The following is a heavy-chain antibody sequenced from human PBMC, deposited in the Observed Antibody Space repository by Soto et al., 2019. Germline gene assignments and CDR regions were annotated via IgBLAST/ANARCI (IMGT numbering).Heavy chain of an antibody. CDR2: ITYSSSSM. D-gene: IGHD5-12*01. CDR3: ARGSDSGYVY. V-gene: IGHV3-48*01. Sequence: PGGSLRLSCAASGFTFSSYSISWVRQAPGKGLVWVSYITYSSSSMYYADSVKGRFTISRDNAKNSLYLQMSSLRVEDTAVYYCARGSDSGYVYWGQGTLVTVSS. CDR1: GFTFSSYS. J-gene: IGHJ4*02.